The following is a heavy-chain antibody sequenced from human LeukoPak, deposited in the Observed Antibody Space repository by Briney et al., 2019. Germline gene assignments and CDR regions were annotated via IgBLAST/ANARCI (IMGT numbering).Heavy chain of an antibody. CDR3: AKYGPQDSGSSHFDY. J-gene: IGHJ4*02. V-gene: IGHV3-23*01. Sequence: GGSLRLSCAASGFTFSSYAMSWVRQAPGKGLERVSAIRDSGSSTHYADSVKGRFTTSRDNSKNTLFLQMNSLRAEDTAIYYCAKYGPQDSGSSHFDYWGQGALVTVSS. CDR1: GFTFSSYA. CDR2: IRDSGSST. D-gene: IGHD1-26*01.